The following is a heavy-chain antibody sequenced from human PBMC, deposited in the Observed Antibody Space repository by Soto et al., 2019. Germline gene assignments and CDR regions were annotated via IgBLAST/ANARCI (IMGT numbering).Heavy chain of an antibody. CDR1: GFTFSSYA. D-gene: IGHD6-6*01. V-gene: IGHV3-23*01. CDR3: AKLAGSAMYSSSSEELWGRTPLDY. J-gene: IGHJ4*02. Sequence: EVQLLESGGGLVQPGGSLRLSCAASGFTFSSYAMSWVRQAPGKGLEWVSAISGSGGSTYYADSVKGRFTISRDNSKNTLYLQMNSLRAEDTAVYYCAKLAGSAMYSSSSEELWGRTPLDYWGQGTLVTVSS. CDR2: ISGSGGST.